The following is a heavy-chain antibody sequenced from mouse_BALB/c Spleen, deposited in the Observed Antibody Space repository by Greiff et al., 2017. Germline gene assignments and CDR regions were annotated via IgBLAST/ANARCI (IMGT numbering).Heavy chain of an antibody. CDR1: GFAFSSYD. CDR3: ARHQGYGNYDWYFDV. V-gene: IGHV5-12-1*01. D-gene: IGHD2-1*01. J-gene: IGHJ1*01. CDR2: ISSGGGST. Sequence: EVQRVESGGGLVKPGGSLKLSCAASGFAFSSYDMSWVRQTPEKRLEWVAYISSGGGSTYYPDTVKGRFTISRDNAKNTLYLQMSSLKSEDTAMYYCARHQGYGNYDWYFDVWGAGTTVTVSS.